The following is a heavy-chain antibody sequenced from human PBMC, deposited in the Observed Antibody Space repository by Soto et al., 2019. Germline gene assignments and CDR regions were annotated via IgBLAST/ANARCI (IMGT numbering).Heavy chain of an antibody. V-gene: IGHV3-30*18. CDR2: ISDDGSNK. CDR1: GFTFSSYG. J-gene: IGHJ4*02. CDR3: ANYCRSTSCFSGGVEH. D-gene: IGHD2-2*01. Sequence: QVQLVESGGGVVQPGRSLRLSCAASGFTFSSYGMHWVRQAPGEGLEWVAVISDDGSNKYYAASVKGRFTISRDNSKNTLYLQMNSLRAEDTAVYYCANYCRSTSCFSGGVEHGGQGTRVTVSS.